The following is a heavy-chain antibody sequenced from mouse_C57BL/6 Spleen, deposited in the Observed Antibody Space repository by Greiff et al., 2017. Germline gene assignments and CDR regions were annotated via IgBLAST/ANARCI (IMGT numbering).Heavy chain of an antibody. CDR3: ARGDSNIYYAMDY. Sequence: EVKLMESGPGLAKPSQTLSLTCSVTGYSITSDYWNWIRKFPGNKLEYMGYISYSGSTYYNPSLKSRISITRDTSKNQYYLQLNSVTTEDTATYYCARGDSNIYYAMDYWGQGTSVTVSS. CDR1: GYSITSDY. J-gene: IGHJ4*01. D-gene: IGHD2-5*01. V-gene: IGHV3-8*01. CDR2: ISYSGST.